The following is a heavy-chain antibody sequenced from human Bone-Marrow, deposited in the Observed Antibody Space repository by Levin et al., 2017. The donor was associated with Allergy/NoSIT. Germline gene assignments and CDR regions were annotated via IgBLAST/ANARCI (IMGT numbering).Heavy chain of an antibody. D-gene: IGHD2-8*01. J-gene: IGHJ4*02. CDR3: ARDLAYVGD. V-gene: IGHV3-21*01. CDR2: LPARRPYR. Sequence: GGSLLLSFLFSFLSFSVFLLNFVRYSPCPFLSFVSSLPARRPYRSYADSVKGRFTISRDNAKNSLFLQMSILRVEDTALYYCARDLAYVGDWGQGTLVTVSS. CDR1: FLSFSVFL.